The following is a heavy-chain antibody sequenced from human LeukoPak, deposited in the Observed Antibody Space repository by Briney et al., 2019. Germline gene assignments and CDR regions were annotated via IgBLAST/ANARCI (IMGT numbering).Heavy chain of an antibody. CDR3: ARHGATGEDY. J-gene: IGHJ4*02. D-gene: IGHD3-10*01. Sequence: PSETLSLTCTVSGGSISSYYWSWIRQPPGKGLEWIGYIYYSGSTNYNPSLKSRVTISVDTSKNQFSLKLSSVTAADTAVYYCARHGATGEDYWGQGTLVTVSS. CDR1: GGSISSYY. V-gene: IGHV4-59*08. CDR2: IYYSGST.